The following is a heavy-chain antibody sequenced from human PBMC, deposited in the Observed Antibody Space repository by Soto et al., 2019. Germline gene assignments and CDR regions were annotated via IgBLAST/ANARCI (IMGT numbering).Heavy chain of an antibody. CDR3: QGGDF. CDR2: INDSGNT. V-gene: IGHV4-34*01. J-gene: IGHJ4*02. D-gene: IGHD3-16*01. Sequence: SETLSLTCAVSSGSFRGYFWSWIRQSPVKGLEWIGEINDSGNTYYNPSFKSRLTISVDTSTSQISLRLTSVTAADSAVYYCQGGDFWGQGTRVTVSS. CDR1: SGSFRGYF.